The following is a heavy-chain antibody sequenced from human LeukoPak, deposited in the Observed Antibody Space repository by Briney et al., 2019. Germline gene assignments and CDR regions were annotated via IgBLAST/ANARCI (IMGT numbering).Heavy chain of an antibody. CDR2: INHSGST. V-gene: IGHV4-34*01. CDR3: ARAPILTTVTGLGIVWFDP. J-gene: IGHJ5*02. CDR1: GGSFSGYY. Sequence: SETLSLTCAVYGGSFSGYYWSWIRQPPGKGLEWIGEINHSGSTNYNPSLKGRVTISVDTSKNQFSLKLSSVTAADTAVYYCARAPILTTVTGLGIVWFDPWGQGTLVTVSS. D-gene: IGHD4-17*01.